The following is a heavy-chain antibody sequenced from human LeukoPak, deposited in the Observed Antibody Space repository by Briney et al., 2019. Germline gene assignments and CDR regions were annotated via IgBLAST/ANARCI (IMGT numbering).Heavy chain of an antibody. CDR3: AKEEVIVSLDASDI. Sequence: GGSLRLSCAASGFTFSNYGMHWVRQAPGKGLEWVAFIRYDGSKIYYGDSVKGRVTISRDNSKNTLYLQMNSLGGEDTAVYYCAKEEVIVSLDASDIWGQGTMVTVSS. CDR2: IRYDGSKI. J-gene: IGHJ3*02. V-gene: IGHV3-30*02. CDR1: GFTFSNYG. D-gene: IGHD3-22*01.